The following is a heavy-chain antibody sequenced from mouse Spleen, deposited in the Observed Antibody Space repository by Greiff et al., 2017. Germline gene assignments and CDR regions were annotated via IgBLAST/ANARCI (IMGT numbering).Heavy chain of an antibody. Sequence: EVHLVESGPGLVKPSQSLSLTCSVTGYSITSGYYWNWIRQFPGNKLEWMGYISYDGSNNYNPSLKNRISITRDTSKNQFFLKLNSVTTEDTATYYCARGPGEDYFDYWGQGTTLTVSS. CDR2: ISYDGSN. J-gene: IGHJ2*01. CDR1: GYSITSGYY. V-gene: IGHV3-6*01. CDR3: ARGPGEDYFDY.